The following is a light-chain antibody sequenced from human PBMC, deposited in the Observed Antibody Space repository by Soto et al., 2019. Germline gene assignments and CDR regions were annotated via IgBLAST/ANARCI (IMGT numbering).Light chain of an antibody. CDR2: GVS. J-gene: IGKJ1*01. V-gene: IGKV3-20*01. CDR1: QSISSSH. Sequence: EIVLTQSPGTLSLSPGERATLSCRASQSISSSHLAWYQQKPGQAPRLLIYGVSSRATGTPDRFSGSGSGTDFTLTISRLEPEDFAVYYCQQYDTSLRTFGQGTKVEIK. CDR3: QQYDTSLRT.